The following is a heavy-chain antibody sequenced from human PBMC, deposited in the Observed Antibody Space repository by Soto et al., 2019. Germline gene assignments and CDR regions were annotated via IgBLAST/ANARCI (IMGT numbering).Heavy chain of an antibody. Sequence: QVQLVQSGAELKKPGTSVKISCKASGYTFRSYYIHWVRQAPGQGLAWMGVINPDGGTTTYAQSLQGRVSMTTATSTSTVFMELSSLRSEDTAVYFCARSLHFFHSAGYFLDYWGQGTLLTVSS. J-gene: IGHJ4*02. CDR2: INPDGGTT. CDR1: GYTFRSYY. V-gene: IGHV1-46*04. D-gene: IGHD3-22*01. CDR3: ARSLHFFHSAGYFLDY.